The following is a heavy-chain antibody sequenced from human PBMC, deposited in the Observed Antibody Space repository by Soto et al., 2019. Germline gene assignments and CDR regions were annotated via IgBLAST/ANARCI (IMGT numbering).Heavy chain of an antibody. D-gene: IGHD2-2*01. J-gene: IGHJ4*02. CDR1: GYTFTSYG. CDR3: ATDLSVVVVPDAAFEY. V-gene: IGHV1-18*01. Sequence: QVQLVQSGPEVKKPGASVKVSCKTSGYTFTSYGISWVRQAPGQGLEWMGWISGYNGRTNYAQKFQGRVTLTIDTSASTAYMELRSLRFDDTAVYYCATDLSVVVVPDAAFEYWGQGTLVTVSS. CDR2: ISGYNGRT.